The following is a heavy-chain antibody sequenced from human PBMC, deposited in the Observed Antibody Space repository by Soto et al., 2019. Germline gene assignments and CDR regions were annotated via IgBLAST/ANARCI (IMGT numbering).Heavy chain of an antibody. Sequence: SETLSLTCTVSGGSISSSSYYWGWIRQPPGKGLEWIGSIYYSGSTYYNPSLKSRVTISVDTSKNQFSLKLSSVTAADTAVYYCARRPSIAAAGIPAYYYYYGMDVWGQGTTVTVS. CDR1: GGSISSSSYY. J-gene: IGHJ6*02. CDR2: IYYSGST. D-gene: IGHD6-13*01. V-gene: IGHV4-39*01. CDR3: ARRPSIAAAGIPAYYYYYGMDV.